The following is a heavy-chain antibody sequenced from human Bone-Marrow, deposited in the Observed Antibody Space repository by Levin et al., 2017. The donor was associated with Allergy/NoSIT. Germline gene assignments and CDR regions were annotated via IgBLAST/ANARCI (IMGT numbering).Heavy chain of an antibody. CDR2: TMSIVGTT. D-gene: IGHD2-8*01. V-gene: IGHV1-69*13. Sequence: SVKVSCEASGGTFSSYTITWVRQAPGRGLEWMGGTMSIVGTTNYAQRFQDRVTITADESTSTAYMELSGLRSEDTALYYCSDSTIGSYYALDVWGQGTTVTVSS. CDR3: SDSTIGSYYALDV. CDR1: GGTFSSYT. J-gene: IGHJ6*02.